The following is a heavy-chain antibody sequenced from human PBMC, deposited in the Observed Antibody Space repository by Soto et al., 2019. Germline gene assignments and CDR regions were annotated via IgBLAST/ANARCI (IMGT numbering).Heavy chain of an antibody. J-gene: IGHJ4*02. Sequence: QVHLQQSGPGLVKPSQTLSLTCAISGDSVSSNTAAWNWIRSSPSRGLEGLGRTYYRSNWRHDYAVSVKSRITVNPDTSKNHFSLQLNSVTPDDTAVYYCARGVAGSGFDLWGQGTLVTVSS. CDR1: GDSVSSNTAA. CDR3: ARGVAGSGFDL. V-gene: IGHV6-1*01. D-gene: IGHD6-19*01. CDR2: TYYRSNWRH.